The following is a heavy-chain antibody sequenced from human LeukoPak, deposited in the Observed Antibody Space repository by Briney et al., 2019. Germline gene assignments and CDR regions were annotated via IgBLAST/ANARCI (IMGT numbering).Heavy chain of an antibody. D-gene: IGHD6-25*01. CDR2: ISNDGSNK. CDR1: GFTFSTYP. J-gene: IGHJ4*02. Sequence: PGGSLRLSCAASGFTFSTYPMHWVRQAPGKGLEWVAVISNDGSNKYYADSVKGRFTLSRDSSKNTLYLQMNSLRAEDTAVYYCAKDLYGSGVDYWGQGTLVTVSS. CDR3: AKDLYGSGVDY. V-gene: IGHV3-30*04.